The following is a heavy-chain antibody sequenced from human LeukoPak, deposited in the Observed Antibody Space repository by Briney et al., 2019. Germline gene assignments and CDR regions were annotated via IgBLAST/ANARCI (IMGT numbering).Heavy chain of an antibody. D-gene: IGHD3-22*01. CDR3: ARQDDSSGYTIDY. V-gene: IGHV4-39*01. Sequence: SETLSLTCTVSGGSTSSSSYYWGWIRQPPGKGLEWIGSIYYSGSTYYNPSLKSRVTISVDTSKNQFSLKLSSVTAADTAVYYCARQDDSSGYTIDYWGQGTLVTVSS. CDR2: IYYSGST. J-gene: IGHJ4*02. CDR1: GGSTSSSSYY.